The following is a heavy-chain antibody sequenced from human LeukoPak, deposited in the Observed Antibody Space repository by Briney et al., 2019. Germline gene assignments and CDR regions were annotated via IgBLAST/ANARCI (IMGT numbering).Heavy chain of an antibody. J-gene: IGHJ4*02. CDR1: GGSISSYY. D-gene: IGHD2-8*01. CDR3: ARDVDGVCYLDY. V-gene: IGHV4-59*01. Sequence: SETLSLTCTVSGGSISSYYWSWIRQPPGKGLEWIGYIYYSGSTNYNPSLKSRVTISVDTSKNQFSLKLSSVTAADTAVYYCARDVDGVCYLDYWGQGTLVTVSS. CDR2: IYYSGST.